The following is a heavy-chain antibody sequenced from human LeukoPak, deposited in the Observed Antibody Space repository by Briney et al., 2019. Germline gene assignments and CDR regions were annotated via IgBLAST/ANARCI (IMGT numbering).Heavy chain of an antibody. V-gene: IGHV3-74*01. CDR3: ARSLPFDP. J-gene: IGHJ5*02. CDR1: GFTFSNYW. Sequence: GGSLRLSCAASGFTFSNYWMHWFRQAPGKGLVWVSRINSDESSTVYADSVKGRFTISRDNSKNTLYLQMNNLRAEDTAVYYCARSLPFDPWGQGTLVTVSS. CDR2: INSDESST.